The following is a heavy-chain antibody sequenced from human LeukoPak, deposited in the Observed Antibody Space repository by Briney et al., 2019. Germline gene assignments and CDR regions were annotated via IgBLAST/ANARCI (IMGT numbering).Heavy chain of an antibody. Sequence: GESLKISCKGSEYSFTSYWIGWVRQMPGKGLEWMGIIYPADSDTRYSPSFKGQVTISADKSITTAFLQWSSLKASDTAMYYCARFRAGYCSGASCYDSSDIWGQGTMVTVSS. D-gene: IGHD2-15*01. CDR2: IYPADSDT. CDR3: ARFRAGYCSGASCYDSSDI. J-gene: IGHJ3*02. V-gene: IGHV5-51*01. CDR1: EYSFTSYW.